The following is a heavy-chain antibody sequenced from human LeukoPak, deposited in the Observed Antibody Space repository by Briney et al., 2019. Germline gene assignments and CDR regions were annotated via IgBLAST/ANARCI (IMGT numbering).Heavy chain of an antibody. V-gene: IGHV4-59*01. CDR1: GGSIRSYY. CDR3: AKIGQPSIAGRWDDWFDP. J-gene: IGHJ5*02. CDR2: ISNIGST. D-gene: IGHD6-6*01. Sequence: KPSETLSLTCTVSGGSIRSYYWSWIRQPPGKGLEWIGHISNIGSTDYNPSFKSRVAISVDTSKNHFSLKLSSVTAADTAVYYCAKIGQPSIAGRWDDWFDPWGQGTLVTVSS.